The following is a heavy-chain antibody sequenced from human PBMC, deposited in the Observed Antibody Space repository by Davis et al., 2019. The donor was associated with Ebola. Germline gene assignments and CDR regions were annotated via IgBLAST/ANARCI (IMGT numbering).Heavy chain of an antibody. CDR2: ILSGDNT. V-gene: IGHV3-53*01. CDR3: TRVGFSDYYLDN. CDR1: GFTVSSNY. J-gene: IGHJ4*02. Sequence: GGSLRLSCAASGFTVSSNYMSWVRQAPGKGLEWVSVILSGDNTYYADSVEGRFTISRDNSENTLYLQMNSLRAEDTAIYYCTRVGFSDYYLDNWGQGTLVTVSS. D-gene: IGHD2-15*01.